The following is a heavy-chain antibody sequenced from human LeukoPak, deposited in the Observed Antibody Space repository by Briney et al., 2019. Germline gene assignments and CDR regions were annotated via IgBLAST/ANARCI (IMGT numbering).Heavy chain of an antibody. D-gene: IGHD3-3*01. V-gene: IGHV4-39*01. CDR3: ARHPYYDFWSGSLFDYYYYMDV. CDR1: GGSISSSSYY. CDR2: IYYSGST. J-gene: IGHJ6*03. Sequence: PSETLSLTCTVSGGSISSSSYYWGWIRQPPGKGLEWIGSIYYSGSTYYNPSLKGRVTISVDTSKNQFSLKLSSVTAADTAVYYCARHPYYDFWSGSLFDYYYYMDVWGKGTTVTVSS.